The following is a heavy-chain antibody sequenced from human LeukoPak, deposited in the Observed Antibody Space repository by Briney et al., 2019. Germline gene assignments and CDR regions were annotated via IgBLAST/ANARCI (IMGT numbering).Heavy chain of an antibody. CDR2: ISYDGSNK. Sequence: GGSLRLSCAASGFTFSSYGMHWVRQAPGKGLEWVAVISYDGSNKYYADSVKGRFTISRDNSKNTLYLQMNSLRAEDTAVYYCARVGSNDFWSGYPLDYWGQGTLVTVSS. V-gene: IGHV3-30*03. CDR3: ARVGSNDFWSGYPLDY. CDR1: GFTFSSYG. D-gene: IGHD3-3*01. J-gene: IGHJ4*02.